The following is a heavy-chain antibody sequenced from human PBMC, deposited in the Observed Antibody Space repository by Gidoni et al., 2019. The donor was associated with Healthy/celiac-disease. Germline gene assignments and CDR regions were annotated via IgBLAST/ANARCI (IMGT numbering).Heavy chain of an antibody. CDR1: GFNVSSNY. CDR2: IYSCGST. CDR3: ARARSLANYYDSSGYYFDY. V-gene: IGHV3-53*01. D-gene: IGHD3-22*01. J-gene: IGHJ4*02. Sequence: EVQLVESGGGLIQTGGSLRLSRAASGFNVSSNYMSWVRQDPGKGLEWVSVIYSCGSTYYADSVKGRFTISRDNSKNTLYLQMNSLRAEDTAVYYCARARSLANYYDSSGYYFDYWGQGTLVTVSS.